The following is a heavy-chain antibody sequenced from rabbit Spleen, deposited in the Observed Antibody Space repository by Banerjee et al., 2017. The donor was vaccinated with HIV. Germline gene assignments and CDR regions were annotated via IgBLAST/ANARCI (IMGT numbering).Heavy chain of an antibody. CDR2: CYSGSGNT. CDR3: ARDRTYSTLSQYYFHL. Sequence: QEQLVESGGGLVQPEGSLTLTCKASGFSFGDRDVMCWVRQAPGKGLEWIGCCYSGSGNTWYASWLDGRFTISRSTSLNTVDLKMTSLTAADTATYFCARDRTYSTLSQYYFHLWGPGTLVTVS. D-gene: IGHD6-1*01. V-gene: IGHV1S43*01. CDR1: GFSFGDRDV. J-gene: IGHJ4*01.